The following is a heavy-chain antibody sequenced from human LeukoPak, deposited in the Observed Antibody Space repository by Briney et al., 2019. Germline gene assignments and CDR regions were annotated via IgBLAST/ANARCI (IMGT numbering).Heavy chain of an antibody. CDR1: GGSISSYY. D-gene: IGHD3-3*01. CDR2: IYYSGST. J-gene: IGHJ5*02. V-gene: IGHV4-59*01. Sequence: SSETLSLTCTVSGGSISSYYWSWIRQPPGKGLEWIGYIYYSGSTNYNPSLESRVTISVDTSKNQFSLKLSSVTAADTAVYFCARGTIFGNWFDPWGQGTLVTVSS. CDR3: ARGTIFGNWFDP.